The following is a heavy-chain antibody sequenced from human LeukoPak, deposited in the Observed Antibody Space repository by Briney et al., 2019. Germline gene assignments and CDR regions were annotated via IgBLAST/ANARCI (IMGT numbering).Heavy chain of an antibody. CDR1: GGSISSYH. J-gene: IGHJ4*02. CDR3: ARLYHYDPSGYEGEFDY. V-gene: IGHV2-70*18. D-gene: IGHD3-22*01. Sequence: TLSLTCTVSGGSISSYHWSWIQQPPGKALEWLALINWDDDESYSTFLKTRLTISKDTSKNQVFLTMTNMDPVDTATYYCARLYHYDPSGYEGEFDYWGQGTLVTVSS. CDR2: INWDDDE.